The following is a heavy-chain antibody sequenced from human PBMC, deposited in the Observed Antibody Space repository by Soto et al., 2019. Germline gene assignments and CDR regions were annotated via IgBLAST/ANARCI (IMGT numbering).Heavy chain of an antibody. CDR2: IIPIFVPA. J-gene: IGHJ3*02. Sequence: QVQLVQSGAEVKKPGSSVKVSCKASGGTFSSYAISWVRQAPGKGLEWRGGIIPIFVPANYAQKFQGRVTITADESTSTAYMELSSLRSEDTAVYYCARDTGGTANAFDIWGQGTMVTVSS. V-gene: IGHV1-69*01. D-gene: IGHD2-8*02. CDR1: GGTFSSYA. CDR3: ARDTGGTANAFDI.